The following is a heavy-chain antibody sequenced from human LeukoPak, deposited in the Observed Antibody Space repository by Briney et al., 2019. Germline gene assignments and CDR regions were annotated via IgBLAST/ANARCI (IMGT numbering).Heavy chain of an antibody. Sequence: PSETLSLTCAVYGGSFSGYYWSWIRQPPGKGLEWIGEINHSGSTNYNPSLKSRVTISVDTSKNQFSLKLSSVTAADTAVYYCARDRNSNDSGDYVFLYYFDYWGQGTLVTVSS. D-gene: IGHD4-17*01. CDR3: ARDRNSNDSGDYVFLYYFDY. V-gene: IGHV4-34*01. CDR1: GGSFSGYY. CDR2: INHSGST. J-gene: IGHJ4*02.